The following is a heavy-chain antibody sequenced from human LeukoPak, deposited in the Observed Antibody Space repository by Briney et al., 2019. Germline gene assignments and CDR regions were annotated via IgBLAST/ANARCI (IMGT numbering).Heavy chain of an antibody. CDR2: IRYDGSNK. Sequence: QSGGSLRLSCGATGFTFSSYGMHWVRQATGKGLEWVAFIRYDGSNKYYADSVKGRFTTSRDNSKNTLYLQMNSLRAGDTAVYYCARGLSPPDYWGQGTLVTVSS. J-gene: IGHJ4*02. V-gene: IGHV3-30*02. CDR1: GFTFSSYG. CDR3: ARGLSPPDY. D-gene: IGHD3-10*01.